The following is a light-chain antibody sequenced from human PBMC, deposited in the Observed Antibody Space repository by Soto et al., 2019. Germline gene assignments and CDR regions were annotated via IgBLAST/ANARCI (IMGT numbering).Light chain of an antibody. CDR2: AAS. V-gene: IGKV1-39*01. CDR3: QQSYLTPPT. J-gene: IGKJ2*01. CDR1: QSISSY. Sequence: DIQMTQSPSSLSASVGDRVTITCRASQSISSYLNWYQQKPGKAPKLLIYAASSLQSGVPSRFSGSGSGTDFTLTISSLQPEDFATYYCQQSYLTPPTFGQGTKLEIK.